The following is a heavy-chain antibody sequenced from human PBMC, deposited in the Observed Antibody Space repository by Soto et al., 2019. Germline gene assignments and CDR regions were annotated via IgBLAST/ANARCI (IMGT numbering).Heavy chain of an antibody. J-gene: IGHJ6*02. CDR1: GFTFSSYE. CDR3: ARAGGEVPG. D-gene: IGHD3-16*01. CDR2: ISRSGSTI. Sequence: EVQLVESGGGLVQPGGSLRLSCAASGFTFSSYEMNWVRQAPGKGLEWVLYISRSGSTIYYEDSVKRRFTIARDNAKNSLYLQRNSLRDEDTAVYYCARAGGEVPGWVQGTTVTVSS. V-gene: IGHV3-48*03.